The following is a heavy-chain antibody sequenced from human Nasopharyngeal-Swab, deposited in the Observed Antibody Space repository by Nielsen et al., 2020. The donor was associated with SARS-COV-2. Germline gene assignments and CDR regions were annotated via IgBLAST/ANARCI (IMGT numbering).Heavy chain of an antibody. CDR2: IYYSGST. Sequence: SDTLSLTCTVSGGSISSGDYYWSWFRQPPGKGLEWIGYIYYSGSTYYNPSLKSRVTISVDTSKNQFSLKLSSVTAADTAVYYCARGLYYYDSSGYLGAFDIWGQGTMVTVSS. V-gene: IGHV4-30-4*02. CDR1: GGSISSGDYY. CDR3: ARGLYYYDSSGYLGAFDI. J-gene: IGHJ3*02. D-gene: IGHD3-22*01.